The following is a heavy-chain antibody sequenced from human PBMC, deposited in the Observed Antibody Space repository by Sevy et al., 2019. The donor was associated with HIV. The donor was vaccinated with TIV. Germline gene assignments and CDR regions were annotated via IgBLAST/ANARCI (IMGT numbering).Heavy chain of an antibody. J-gene: IGHJ4*02. CDR3: AKTLQKLPFHPPYFDY. D-gene: IGHD2-21*02. CDR2: ISATGGST. CDR1: GFTLGSYT. Sequence: GGSLRLSCAASGFTLGSYTMNWVRQAPGEGLEWVASISATGGSTYYADSVKGRFTISRDVSKGLLFLQMNSLTAEDTAIFYCAKTLQKLPFHPPYFDYWGQGTLVTVSS. V-gene: IGHV3-23*01.